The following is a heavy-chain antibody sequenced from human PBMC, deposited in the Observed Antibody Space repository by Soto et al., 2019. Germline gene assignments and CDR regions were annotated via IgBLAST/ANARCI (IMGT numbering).Heavy chain of an antibody. CDR3: AAVSSGPFDY. D-gene: IGHD3-22*01. CDR2: INPSGGST. CDR1: GYTFTSYY. J-gene: IGHJ4*02. V-gene: IGHV1-46*01. Sequence: QVQLVQSGAEVKKPGASVKVSCKASGYTFTSYYMHWVRQGPGQGLEWMGIINPSGGSTSYAQKFQGRVTMTRDTSTSTVYMELSSLRSEDTSVYYGAAVSSGPFDYWGQGTLVTVSS.